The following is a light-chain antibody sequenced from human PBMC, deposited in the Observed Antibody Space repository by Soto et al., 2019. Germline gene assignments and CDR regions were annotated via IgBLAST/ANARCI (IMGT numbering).Light chain of an antibody. J-gene: IGKJ4*01. CDR1: HDIAIY. Sequence: IQLTQSPSSLSASVGDRVTITCRASHDIAIYLAWYQQKPGEAPKLLIYAASTLYGGVPSRFSGSGSGTDFALTITSLQDEDFATYASQHLRMYPSTFGGGTKVEIK. CDR3: QHLRMYPST. V-gene: IGKV1-9*01. CDR2: AAS.